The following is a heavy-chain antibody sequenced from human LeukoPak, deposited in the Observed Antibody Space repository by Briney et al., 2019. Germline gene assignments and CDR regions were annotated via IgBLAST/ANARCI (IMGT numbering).Heavy chain of an antibody. V-gene: IGHV1-2*06. CDR1: GYTFTNYY. D-gene: IGHD4-23*01. CDR3: ARDQGDGGHSFDP. J-gene: IGHJ5*02. Sequence: ASVMVSCKASGYTFTNYYIHWVRQAPGQGLEWMGRINPNTGATKYAQKFQGRVSMIRDRSINTAFMDLSRLRYDDTAVYYCARDQGDGGHSFDPWGQGTLVTVSS. CDR2: INPNTGAT.